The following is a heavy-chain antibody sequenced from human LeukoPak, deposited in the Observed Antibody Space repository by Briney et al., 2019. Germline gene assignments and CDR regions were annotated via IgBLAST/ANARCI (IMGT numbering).Heavy chain of an antibody. V-gene: IGHV1-2*02. Sequence: GASVKVSCKASGYTFTGYYMHWGRQAPGQGLEWMGWINPNSGGTNYAQKFQGRVTMTRDTSISTAYMELSRLRSDDTAVYYCARVIILRGYDFWSGYYMPFDYWGQGTLVTVSS. CDR1: GYTFTGYY. D-gene: IGHD3-3*01. CDR3: ARVIILRGYDFWSGYYMPFDY. CDR2: INPNSGGT. J-gene: IGHJ4*02.